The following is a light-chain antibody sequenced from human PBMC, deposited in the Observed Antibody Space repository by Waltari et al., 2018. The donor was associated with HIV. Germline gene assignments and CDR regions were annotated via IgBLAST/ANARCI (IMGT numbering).Light chain of an antibody. V-gene: IGLV1-47*01. CDR1: SSNFGSNY. J-gene: IGLJ3*02. CDR3: AAWDDTRGGLWV. Sequence: QSVLTQPPSTSGTPGQRVTISCFGSSSNFGSNYVYWYQQLPGTAPKLLIYRNNQRPSGVPDRFSGSKSGTSASLAISGLRSEDEGDYSCAAWDDTRGGLWVFGGGTKVTVL. CDR2: RNN.